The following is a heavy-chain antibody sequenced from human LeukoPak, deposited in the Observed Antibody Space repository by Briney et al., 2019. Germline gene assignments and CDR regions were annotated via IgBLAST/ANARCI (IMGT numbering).Heavy chain of an antibody. V-gene: IGHV4-59*02. J-gene: IGHJ4*02. D-gene: IGHD2-21*02. CDR1: GGSVTTNY. CDR3: ARDRGGDWDFFDV. CDR2: VDHIGNT. Sequence: KSSETLSLTCSVSGGSVTTNYWSWVRQTPGKGLEWIGSVDHIGNTNYNPSLKNRVTLSMDTPNSYLSLQLNFATAADTAVYFCARDRGGDWDFFDVWGQGILVTVSS.